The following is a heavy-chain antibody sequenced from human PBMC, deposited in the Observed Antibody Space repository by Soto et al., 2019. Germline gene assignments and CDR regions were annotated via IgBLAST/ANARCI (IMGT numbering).Heavy chain of an antibody. D-gene: IGHD2-2*01. J-gene: IGHJ5*02. Sequence: GSLRLSCAASGFTFSTYWMHWVRQAPGKGLVWVSRIKSDGSSTNYADSVKGRFAVSRDNAKNTLFLQMSSLRAADTAVYYCARGRPPPRYCRTTSCYDGPPFDPWGQGTLVTVSS. CDR2: IKSDGSST. CDR1: GFTFSTYW. V-gene: IGHV3-74*01. CDR3: ARGRPPPRYCRTTSCYDGPPFDP.